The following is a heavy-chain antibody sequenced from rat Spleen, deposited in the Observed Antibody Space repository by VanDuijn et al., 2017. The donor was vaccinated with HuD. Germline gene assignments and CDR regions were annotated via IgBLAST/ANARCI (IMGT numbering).Heavy chain of an antibody. Sequence: EVQLVESGGGLVQPGRSMKLSCAASGFTFSNYYMAWVRQAPTKGLEWVASISTGGGNTYYPDSVKGRFTISRDNAKSTLYLQMDSLRSEDTATYYCAKSAYYFDYWGQGVMVTVSS. CDR2: ISTGGGNT. V-gene: IGHV5-25*01. CDR1: GFTFSNYY. J-gene: IGHJ2*01. CDR3: AKSAYYFDY. D-gene: IGHD3-1*01.